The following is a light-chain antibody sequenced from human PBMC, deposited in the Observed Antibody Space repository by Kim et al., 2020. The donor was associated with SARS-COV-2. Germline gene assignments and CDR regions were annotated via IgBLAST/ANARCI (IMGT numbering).Light chain of an antibody. J-gene: IGKJ2*01. V-gene: IGKV3-11*01. CDR2: DAS. Sequence: LSPGERATLSCRASQSVSSYLAWYQQKPGQAPRLLIYDASNRATGIPARFSGSGSGTDFTLTISSLEPEDFAVYYCQPRSNWPPYTFGQGTKLEI. CDR3: QPRSNWPPYT. CDR1: QSVSSY.